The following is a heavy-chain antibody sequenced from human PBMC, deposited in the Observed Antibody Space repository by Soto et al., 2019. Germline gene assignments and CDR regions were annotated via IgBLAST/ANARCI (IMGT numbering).Heavy chain of an antibody. Sequence: GLSLRLSCASSVFTFSSYWMSWVRQAPGKGLEWVANIKQDGSEKYYVDSVKGRFTISRDNAKNSLYLQMNSLRAEDTAVYYCARRRGYSGYDFMDDYWGQGTLVTVSS. J-gene: IGHJ4*02. CDR2: IKQDGSEK. CDR3: ARRRGYSGYDFMDDY. V-gene: IGHV3-7*03. CDR1: VFTFSSYW. D-gene: IGHD5-12*01.